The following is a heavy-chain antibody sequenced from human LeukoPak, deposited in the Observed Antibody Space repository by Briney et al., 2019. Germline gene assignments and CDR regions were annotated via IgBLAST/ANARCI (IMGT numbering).Heavy chain of an antibody. D-gene: IGHD3-10*01. CDR1: GYTFTGYY. Sequence: ASVKVSCKASGYTFTGYYMHWVRQAPGQGLEWMGWINPNSGGTTYAQKFQGRVTMTRDTSISTAYMELSRLRSDDTAVYYCARDMGAGSYYNGHAFDIWGQGTMVTVPS. CDR2: INPNSGGT. J-gene: IGHJ3*02. CDR3: ARDMGAGSYYNGHAFDI. V-gene: IGHV1-2*02.